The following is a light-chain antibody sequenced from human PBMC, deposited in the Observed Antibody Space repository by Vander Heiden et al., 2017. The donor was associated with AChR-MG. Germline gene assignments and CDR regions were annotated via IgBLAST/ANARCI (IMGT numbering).Light chain of an antibody. Sequence: QSVLTQPPSVSGAPGQTVTISCTGSSSNIGAGYDVHWYQQLPGTAPKLLIYGNSKRPSGVPDRFSGSKSGTSASLAITGLQAEDEADYYCQSYDSSLSAYVVFGGGTKLTVL. CDR1: SSNIGAGYD. CDR3: QSYDSSLSAYVV. CDR2: GNS. J-gene: IGLJ2*01. V-gene: IGLV1-40*01.